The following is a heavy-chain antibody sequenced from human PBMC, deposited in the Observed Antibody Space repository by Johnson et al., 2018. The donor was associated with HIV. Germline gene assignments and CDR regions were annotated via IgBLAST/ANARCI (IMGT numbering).Heavy chain of an antibody. D-gene: IGHD2-2*01. V-gene: IGHV3-30*02. J-gene: IGHJ3*02. CDR1: GFTFSDYY. CDR2: IRYDGSNK. CDR3: ATNQYQLPAPFDI. Sequence: QVQLVESGGGLVKPGGSLRLSCAASGFTFSDYYMSWIRQAPGKGLEWVAFIRYDGSNKYYADSVKGRFTISRDNSKNTLYLQMNSLRAEDTAVYYCATNQYQLPAPFDIWGQGTMVTVSS.